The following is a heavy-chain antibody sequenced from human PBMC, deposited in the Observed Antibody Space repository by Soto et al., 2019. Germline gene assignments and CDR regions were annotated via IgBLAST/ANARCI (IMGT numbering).Heavy chain of an antibody. Sequence: EVQLVESGGGLVKPGGSLRLSCAASGFTFTNAWMSWVRRAPGKGLEWVGHIKSKSHGGTTDYAAPVKGRFTISRDDSKNTLYLQRDSRKTEDKAVYYCATEECTGGGCDVRNVFDSWGQGAMVTVSS. CDR1: GFTFTNAW. D-gene: IGHD2-8*02. CDR3: ATEECTGGGCDVRNVFDS. V-gene: IGHV3-15*01. J-gene: IGHJ3*02. CDR2: IKSKSHGGTT.